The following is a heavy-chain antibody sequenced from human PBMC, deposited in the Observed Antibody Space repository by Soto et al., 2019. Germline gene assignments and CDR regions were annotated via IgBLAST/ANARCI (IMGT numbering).Heavy chain of an antibody. CDR1: GGTFSSYA. CDR3: ARGLDLPNPFDY. Sequence: SVKVSFKASGGTFSSYAISWLRQAPGQGLEWMGGIIPIFGTANYAQKFQGRVTITADESTSTAYMELSSLRSEDTAVYYCARGLDLPNPFDYWGQGTLVTAPQ. J-gene: IGHJ4*02. V-gene: IGHV1-69*13. CDR2: IIPIFGTA.